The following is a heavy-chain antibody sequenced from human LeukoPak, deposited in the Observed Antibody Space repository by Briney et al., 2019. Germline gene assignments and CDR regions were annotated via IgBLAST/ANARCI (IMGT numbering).Heavy chain of an antibody. D-gene: IGHD6-6*01. CDR1: GGSISSGGYS. Sequence: SSETLSLTCTVSGGSISSGGYSWSWIRQPPGKGLEWIGYIYHSGSTYYNPSLKSRVTISVDRSKNQFSLKLSSVTAADTAVYYCARDSSSSSYYYYYMDVWGKGTTVTVSS. CDR3: ARDSSSSSYYYYYMDV. CDR2: IYHSGST. J-gene: IGHJ6*03. V-gene: IGHV4-30-2*01.